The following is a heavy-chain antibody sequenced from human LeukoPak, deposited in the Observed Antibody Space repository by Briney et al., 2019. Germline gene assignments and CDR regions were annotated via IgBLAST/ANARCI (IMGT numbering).Heavy chain of an antibody. CDR3: ARDEVVDTVVVPAATLYY. CDR1: GFTFSSYA. J-gene: IGHJ4*02. V-gene: IGHV3-30*04. Sequence: AGGSLRLSCAASGFTFSSYAMHWVRQAPGKGLEWVAVISYDGSNKYYADSVKGRFTISRDNSKNTLYLQMNSLRAEDTAVYYCARDEVVDTVVVPAATLYYWGQGTLVTVSS. D-gene: IGHD2-2*03. CDR2: ISYDGSNK.